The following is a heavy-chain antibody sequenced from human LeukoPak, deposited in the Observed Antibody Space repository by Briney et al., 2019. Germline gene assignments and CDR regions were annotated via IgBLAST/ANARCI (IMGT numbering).Heavy chain of an antibody. CDR3: ATLRYCSSTSCSKT. Sequence: PSETLSLTCAVYGGSFSGYYWSWIRQPPGKGLEWIGEINHSGSTNYNPSLKSRVTISVDMSKNQFSLKLSSVTAADTAVYYCATLRYCSSTSCSKTWGQGTLVTVSS. J-gene: IGHJ5*02. D-gene: IGHD2-2*01. V-gene: IGHV4-34*01. CDR1: GGSFSGYY. CDR2: INHSGST.